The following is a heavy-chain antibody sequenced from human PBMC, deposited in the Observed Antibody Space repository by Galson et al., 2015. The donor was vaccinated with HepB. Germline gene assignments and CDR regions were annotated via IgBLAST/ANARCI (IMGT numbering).Heavy chain of an antibody. CDR2: INHSGST. CDR3: ARRMKYYYDGSGYYSYYFDY. V-gene: IGHV4-34*01. J-gene: IGHJ4*02. Sequence: ETLSLTCAVYGGSFSGYYWSWIRQPPGKGLEWIGEINHSGSTNYNPSLKSRVTISVDTSKNQFSLKLSSVTAADTAVYYCARRMKYYYDGSGYYSYYFDYWGQGTLVTVSS. CDR1: GGSFSGYY. D-gene: IGHD3-22*01.